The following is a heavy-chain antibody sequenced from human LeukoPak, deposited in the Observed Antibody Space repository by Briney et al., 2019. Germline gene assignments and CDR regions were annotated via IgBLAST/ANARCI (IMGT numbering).Heavy chain of an antibody. J-gene: IGHJ4*02. V-gene: IGHV3-21*01. CDR3: ARDSSGVDHDFDY. Sequence: TPGGSLRLSCAASGFTFSSYSMNWVRQAPGKGLEWVSSISSSSSYIYYADSVKGRFTISRDNAKNSLYLQMNSLRAEDTAVYYCARDSSGVDHDFDYWGQGTLVTVSS. CDR2: ISSSSSYI. D-gene: IGHD1-26*01. CDR1: GFTFSSYS.